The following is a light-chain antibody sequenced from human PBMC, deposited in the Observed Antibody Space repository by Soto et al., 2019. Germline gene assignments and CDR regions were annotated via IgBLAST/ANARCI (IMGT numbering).Light chain of an antibody. Sequence: IRMTQSASSLSASVGDRVTITCRASQSISSYLNWYQQKPGKAPKLLIYAASSLQSGVPSRFSGSGSGTDFTLTISSLQPEDFATYYCQQFNNYPLTFGGGTKVDIK. CDR2: AAS. CDR1: QSISSY. CDR3: QQFNNYPLT. V-gene: IGKV1-39*01. J-gene: IGKJ4*01.